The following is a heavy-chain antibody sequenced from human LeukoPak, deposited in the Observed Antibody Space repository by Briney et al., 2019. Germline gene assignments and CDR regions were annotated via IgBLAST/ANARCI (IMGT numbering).Heavy chain of an antibody. CDR3: ARDVRGYSYGFDY. J-gene: IGHJ4*02. CDR1: GGTFSSYA. Sequence: ASVKVSCKASGGTFSSYAISWVRQAPGQGLEWMGRIIPILGIANYAQKFQGRVTITADKSTSTAYMELSSLRSEDTAVYYCARDVRGYSYGFDYWGLGTLVTVSS. V-gene: IGHV1-69*04. CDR2: IIPILGIA. D-gene: IGHD5-18*01.